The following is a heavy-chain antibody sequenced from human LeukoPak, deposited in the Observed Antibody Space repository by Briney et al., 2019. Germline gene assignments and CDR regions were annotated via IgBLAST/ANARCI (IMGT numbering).Heavy chain of an antibody. CDR3: ASKYYYDSSGYRPEADY. V-gene: IGHV4-34*01. D-gene: IGHD3-22*01. CDR2: INHSGRT. CDR1: GGSFSGYY. Sequence: SETLSLTCAVYGGSFSGYYWSWIRQPPGKGLEWIGEINHSGRTNYNPSLKSRVTISIDTSKNQFSLKLSSVTAADTAVYYCASKYYYDSSGYRPEADYWGQGTLVTVSS. J-gene: IGHJ4*02.